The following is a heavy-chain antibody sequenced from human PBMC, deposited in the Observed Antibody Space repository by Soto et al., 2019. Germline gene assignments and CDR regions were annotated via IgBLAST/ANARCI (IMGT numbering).Heavy chain of an antibody. CDR2: ISGSGTTT. V-gene: IGHV3-23*01. Sequence: GGSLRLSCAASRFTFSSYAMSWVRQAAGRGLEWVAGISGSGTTTDYADSVKGRFTISRDTSKNTLYLQMNRLRAEDTAVYYCAKVYSTRITEIVPTYGMDIWGQGTTVTVTS. J-gene: IGHJ6*02. CDR3: AKVYSTRITEIVPTYGMDI. CDR1: RFTFSSYA. D-gene: IGHD3-22*01.